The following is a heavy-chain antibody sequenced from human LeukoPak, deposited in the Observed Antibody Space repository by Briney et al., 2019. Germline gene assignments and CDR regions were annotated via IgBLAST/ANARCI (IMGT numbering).Heavy chain of an antibody. CDR2: IYHSGST. J-gene: IGHJ4*02. Sequence: PSGTLSLTCAVSGGSISSSNWWSWVRQPPGKGLEWIGEIYHSGSTNYNPSLKSLVTISVDKSKNQFSLKLSSVTAADTAVYCCARTAMVRGLVFDYWGQGTLVTVSS. CDR3: ARTAMVRGLVFDY. V-gene: IGHV4-4*01. D-gene: IGHD3-10*01. CDR1: GGSISSSNW.